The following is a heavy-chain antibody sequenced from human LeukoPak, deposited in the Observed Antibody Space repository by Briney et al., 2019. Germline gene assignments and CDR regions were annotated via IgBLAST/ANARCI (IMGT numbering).Heavy chain of an antibody. J-gene: IGHJ4*02. V-gene: IGHV1-18*01. Sequence: GASVTVSCKASGYTFTSYGISWVRQAPAQGLEWMGWISAYNGNTNYAQKLQGRVTMTTDTSTSTAYMELRRLRSDATAVYYCARDGWVFGVVSPPYWGQGTLVTVSS. CDR1: GYTFTSYG. CDR3: ARDGWVFGVVSPPY. CDR2: ISAYNGNT. D-gene: IGHD3-3*01.